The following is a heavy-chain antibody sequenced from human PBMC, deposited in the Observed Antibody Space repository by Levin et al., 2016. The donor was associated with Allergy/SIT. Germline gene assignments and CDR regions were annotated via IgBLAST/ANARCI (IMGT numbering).Heavy chain of an antibody. V-gene: IGHV1-46*01. CDR2: INPSGGST. Sequence: WVRQAPGQGLEWMGIINPSGGSTSYAQKFQGRVTMTRDTSTSTVYMELSSLRSEDTAVYYCARDVPNSSGWYFGDYYYGMDVWGQGTTVTVSS. D-gene: IGHD6-19*01. CDR3: ARDVPNSSGWYFGDYYYGMDV. J-gene: IGHJ6*02.